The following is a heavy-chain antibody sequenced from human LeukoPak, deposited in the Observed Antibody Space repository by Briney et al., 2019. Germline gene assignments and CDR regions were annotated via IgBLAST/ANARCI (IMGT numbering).Heavy chain of an antibody. J-gene: IGHJ6*04. CDR2: IWYDGSNK. Sequence: GGSLRLSCAPSGFTFTNYEMNWVRQAPGKGLEWVAVIWYDGSNKYYADSVKGRFTISRDNSKNTLYLQMNSLRAEDTAVYYCARERGVNYYYYGMDVWGKGTTVTVSS. CDR1: GFTFTNYE. V-gene: IGHV3-33*08. CDR3: ARERGVNYYYYGMDV. D-gene: IGHD3-10*01.